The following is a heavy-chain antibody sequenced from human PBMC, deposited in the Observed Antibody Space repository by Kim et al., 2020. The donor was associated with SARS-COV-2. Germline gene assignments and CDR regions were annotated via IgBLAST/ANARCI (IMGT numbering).Heavy chain of an antibody. Sequence: SGRTYYNPSLKSRVTMSVDTSKNQFSLKLSSVSAADTAVYYCARYQPPDYWGQGILVTVSS. CDR3: ARYQPPDY. J-gene: IGHJ4*02. D-gene: IGHD2-2*01. CDR2: SGRT. V-gene: IGHV4-31*02.